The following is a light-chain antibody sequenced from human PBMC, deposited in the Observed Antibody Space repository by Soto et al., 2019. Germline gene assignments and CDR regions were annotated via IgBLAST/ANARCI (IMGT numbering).Light chain of an antibody. CDR2: EVS. Sequence: QSALTQPASVSGSPGQSITISCTGTSSDVGSYNLVSWYQQHPGKAPKLMIYEVSKRPSGVSNRFSGSKSGNTASLTISGLQAEDEADYYWCSYAGSSTSPYVFGTGSKVTVL. CDR3: CSYAGSSTSPYV. CDR1: SSDVGSYNL. V-gene: IGLV2-23*02. J-gene: IGLJ1*01.